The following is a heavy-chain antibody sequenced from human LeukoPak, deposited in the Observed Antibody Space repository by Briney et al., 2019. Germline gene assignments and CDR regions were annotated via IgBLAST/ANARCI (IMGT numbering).Heavy chain of an antibody. CDR3: ARDRYSSSPFDY. J-gene: IGHJ4*02. CDR2: IYYSGST. V-gene: IGHV4-59*01. Sequence: SETLSLTCTVSGGSISSYYWSWIRQPPGKGLEWIGYIYYSGSTNYNPSLKSRVTISVDTSKNQFSLKLSSVTAADTAVYYCARDRYSSSPFDYWGQGTLVTVSS. D-gene: IGHD6-6*01. CDR1: GGSISSYY.